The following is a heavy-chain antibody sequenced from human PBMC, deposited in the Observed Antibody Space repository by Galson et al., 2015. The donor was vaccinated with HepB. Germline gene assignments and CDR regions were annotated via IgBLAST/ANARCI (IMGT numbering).Heavy chain of an antibody. Sequence: ETLSLTCAVYGASFNGYYWTWIRQPPGKGLEWIGELNHSGNTNYNPPLKSRVTISVDTSKNHFSLKLTSVTAADTAVYYCARKYIWGNYRATDYWGQGALVTVSS. D-gene: IGHD3-16*02. CDR3: ARKYIWGNYRATDY. J-gene: IGHJ4*02. V-gene: IGHV4-34*01. CDR1: GASFNGYY. CDR2: LNHSGNT.